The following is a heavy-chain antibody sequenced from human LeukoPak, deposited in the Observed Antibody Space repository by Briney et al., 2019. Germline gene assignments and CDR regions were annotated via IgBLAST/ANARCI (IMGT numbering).Heavy chain of an antibody. CDR2: IYFSGSL. D-gene: IGHD3/OR15-3a*01. CDR3: ARGGGGYDLYSFDY. CDR1: GASIRSGDHY. J-gene: IGHJ4*02. Sequence: SGTLSLTCTVSGASIRSGDHYWSWLRQPPGKGLEWIGYIYFSGSLYYSPSLKSRLTISVDTSKNQFSLKLNSVTAADTAIYYCARGGGGYDLYSFDYWGPGALVTVSS. V-gene: IGHV4-30-4*01.